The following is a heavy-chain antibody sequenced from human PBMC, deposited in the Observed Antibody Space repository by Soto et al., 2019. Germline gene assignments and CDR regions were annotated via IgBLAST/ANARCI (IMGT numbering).Heavy chain of an antibody. D-gene: IGHD3-3*02. CDR1: GDNVSNNRAA. J-gene: IGHJ4*02. V-gene: IGHV6-1*01. CDR3: ARPPHFWSGRHHFDY. Sequence: SQTLSLTCAISGDNVSNNRAAWNWIRQSPSRGLEWLGRTYYTSKWYNDYAVSVRSRITINPDTSKNQFSLKLSSVTAADTAVYYCARPPHFWSGRHHFDYWGQGTLLTVSS. CDR2: TYYTSKWYN.